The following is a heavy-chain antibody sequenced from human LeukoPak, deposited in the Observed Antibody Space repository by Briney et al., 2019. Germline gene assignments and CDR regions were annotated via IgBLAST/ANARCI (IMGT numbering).Heavy chain of an antibody. J-gene: IGHJ4*02. V-gene: IGHV3-48*03. CDR2: ISSSGSTI. CDR3: ARARVVTAMEHIDY. D-gene: IGHD2-21*02. Sequence: GGSLRLSCAASGFTFSSYEMNWVRQAPGKGLEWVSYISSSGSTIYYADSVKGRFTISRDNAKNSLYLQMNSLRAEDTAVYYCARARVVTAMEHIDYWGQGTLVTVSS. CDR1: GFTFSSYE.